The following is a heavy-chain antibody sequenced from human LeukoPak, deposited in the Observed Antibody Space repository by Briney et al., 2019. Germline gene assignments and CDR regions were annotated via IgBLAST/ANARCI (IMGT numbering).Heavy chain of an antibody. J-gene: IGHJ4*02. D-gene: IGHD2-15*01. V-gene: IGHV5-51*01. CDR3: ARRYCSGGSCYSGFDY. Sequence: GESLQISCQGSGYSFPSYWIGWVRQMPGKGLEWMGIIYPGDSDTRYSPSFQGQVTISADKSISTAYLQWSSLKASDTAMYYCARRYCSGGSCYSGFDYWGQGTLVTVSS. CDR2: IYPGDSDT. CDR1: GYSFPSYW.